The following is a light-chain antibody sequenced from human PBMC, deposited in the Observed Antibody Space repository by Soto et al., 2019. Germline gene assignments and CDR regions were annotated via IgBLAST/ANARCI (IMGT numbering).Light chain of an antibody. CDR3: QQYESLPLT. CDR1: HDISNS. V-gene: IGKV1-33*01. J-gene: IGKJ5*01. CDR2: DAS. Sequence: IQMTQSPSSLSASVGDRVTITCQASHDISNSLNWYQQKVGKAPKLVIYDASNLETGVPSRFSGSGSGTDFSFTISSLQPEDFATYYCQQYESLPLTFGQGTRLEIK.